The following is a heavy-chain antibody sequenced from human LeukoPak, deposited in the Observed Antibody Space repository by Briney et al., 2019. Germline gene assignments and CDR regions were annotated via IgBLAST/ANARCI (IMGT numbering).Heavy chain of an antibody. CDR1: GFTFSNAW. Sequence: GGSLRLPCAASGFTFSNAWMSWVRQAPGKGLEWVGRIKSKTDGGTTDYAAPVKGRFTISRDDSKNTLYLQMNSLKTEDTAVYYCTVRGETTVTTVDYWGQGTLVTVS. CDR2: IKSKTDGGTT. V-gene: IGHV3-15*01. CDR3: TVRGETTVTTVDY. D-gene: IGHD4-17*01. J-gene: IGHJ4*02.